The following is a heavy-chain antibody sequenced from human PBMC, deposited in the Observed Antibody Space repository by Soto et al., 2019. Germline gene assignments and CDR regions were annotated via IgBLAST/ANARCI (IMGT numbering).Heavy chain of an antibody. J-gene: IGHJ6*02. CDR3: AREIRGPVARITWDYYYGMDV. CDR1: GFTFGSYA. CDR2: ISFDGSNK. Sequence: QVQLVESGGGVVQPGRSLRLSCAASGFTFGSYAMHWVRQAPGKGLEWVAVISFDGSNKYYADSVKGRFTISRDNSRNTLYLQMNGLRTEDTVVYYCAREIRGPVARITWDYYYGMDVWGQGTTVTVSS. D-gene: IGHD5-12*01. V-gene: IGHV3-30-3*01.